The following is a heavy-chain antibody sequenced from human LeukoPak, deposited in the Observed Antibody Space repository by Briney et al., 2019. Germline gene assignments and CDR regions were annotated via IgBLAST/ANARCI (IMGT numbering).Heavy chain of an antibody. Sequence: GGSLRLSCAASGFTFDDYGMSWVRQAPGKGLEWVSGINWNGGSTGYADSVKGRFTISRDNAKNSLYLQMNSLRAGDTAVYYCAREQGIATLDYWGQGSLVTVSS. CDR3: AREQGIATLDY. CDR1: GFTFDDYG. J-gene: IGHJ4*02. V-gene: IGHV3-20*04. CDR2: INWNGGST. D-gene: IGHD6-13*01.